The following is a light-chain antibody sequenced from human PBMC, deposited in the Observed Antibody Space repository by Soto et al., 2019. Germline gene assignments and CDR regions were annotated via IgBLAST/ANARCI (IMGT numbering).Light chain of an antibody. J-gene: IGKJ5*01. Sequence: EIVLTQSPATLSLSPGQRATLSCRASQSVSTFLAWYQQKPGQAPRLLIYDASNRATGIPARFRGSGSGTDFTLTISSLEPEDLAVYYCQQRSNWPITFGQGTRLEIE. V-gene: IGKV3-11*01. CDR2: DAS. CDR1: QSVSTF. CDR3: QQRSNWPIT.